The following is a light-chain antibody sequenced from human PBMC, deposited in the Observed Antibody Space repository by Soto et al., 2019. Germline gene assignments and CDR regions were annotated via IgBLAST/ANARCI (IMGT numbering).Light chain of an antibody. CDR1: QGIGDT. V-gene: IGKV3-15*01. CDR3: QHYVTWPLT. J-gene: IGKJ4*01. Sequence: EIVLTQSQDTLSVSPGERAALSCMASQGIGDTLAWDQQKPGQTPRLLIYDTSIRATGVPARFSGSRSGAEFTLTISSLQSEDFAVYYCQHYVTWPLTFGGGTKVDI. CDR2: DTS.